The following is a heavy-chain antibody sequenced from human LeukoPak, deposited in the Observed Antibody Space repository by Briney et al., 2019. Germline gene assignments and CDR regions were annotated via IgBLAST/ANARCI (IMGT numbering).Heavy chain of an antibody. J-gene: IGHJ4*02. CDR1: GFTFSSYG. V-gene: IGHV3-30*03. D-gene: IGHD6-6*01. Sequence: QPGGSLRLSCAASGFTFSSYGMHWVRQAPGKGLEWVAVISYDGSNKYYADSVKGRFTISRDNSKNTLYLQMNSLRAEDTAVYYRATIAYSSSADYWGQGTLVTVSS. CDR2: ISYDGSNK. CDR3: ATIAYSSSADY.